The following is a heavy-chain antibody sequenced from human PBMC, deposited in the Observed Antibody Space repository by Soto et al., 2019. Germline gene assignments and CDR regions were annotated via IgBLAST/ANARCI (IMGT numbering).Heavy chain of an antibody. CDR2: IKSKSDGGTA. CDR1: GFTFSNAW. Sequence: GGSLRLSCAASGFTFSNAWVNWVRQTPGKGLEWVGRIKSKSDGGTADYAAPVKGRFTISRDDSKNTVYLEMDSLKTEDTAVYYCVTAAGISYNHYGMDVWGQGTTVTVS. CDR3: VTAAGISYNHYGMDV. V-gene: IGHV3-15*07. J-gene: IGHJ6*02.